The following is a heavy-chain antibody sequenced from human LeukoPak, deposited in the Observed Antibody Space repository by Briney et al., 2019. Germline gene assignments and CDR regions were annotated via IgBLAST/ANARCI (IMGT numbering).Heavy chain of an antibody. CDR3: ARNVDTAMVHEPKNWFDP. V-gene: IGHV1-46*01. CDR2: INPSGGST. J-gene: IGHJ5*02. D-gene: IGHD5-18*01. Sequence: PGRSLRLSCAASGYTFTSYYMHWVRQAPGQGLEWMGIINPSGGSTSYAQKFQGRVTMTRDTSTSTVYMELSSLRSEDTAVYYCARNVDTAMVHEPKNWFDPWGQGTLVTVSS. CDR1: GYTFTSYY.